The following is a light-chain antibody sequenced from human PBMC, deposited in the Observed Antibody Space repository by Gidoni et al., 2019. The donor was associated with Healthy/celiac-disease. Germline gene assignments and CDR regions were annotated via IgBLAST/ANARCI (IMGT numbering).Light chain of an antibody. CDR2: AAS. J-gene: IGKJ1*01. Sequence: DIRRTESPSSLSASVGARVTITCRASQSISSDLNWYQQKPGKAPKLLIDAASSLQSGVPSRFSGSGSGTDFTLTISSLQPEDFATYYCQQSYSTPWTFGQGTKVEIK. CDR1: QSISSD. CDR3: QQSYSTPWT. V-gene: IGKV1-39*01.